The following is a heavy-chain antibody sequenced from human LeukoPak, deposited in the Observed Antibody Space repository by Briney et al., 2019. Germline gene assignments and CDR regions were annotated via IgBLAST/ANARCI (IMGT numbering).Heavy chain of an antibody. Sequence: PSETLSLTCSVSGYSISSGYYWSWIRQPPGKGLEWIGEINHSGSTNYNPSLKSRVTISVDTSKNQFSLKLSSVTAADTAVYYCARQITTVTTGAFDIWGQGTMVTVSS. CDR1: GYSISSGYY. J-gene: IGHJ3*02. D-gene: IGHD4-17*01. CDR2: INHSGST. CDR3: ARQITTVTTGAFDI. V-gene: IGHV4-38-2*02.